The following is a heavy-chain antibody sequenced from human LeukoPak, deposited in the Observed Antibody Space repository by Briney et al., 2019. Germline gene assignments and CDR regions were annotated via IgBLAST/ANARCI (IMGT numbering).Heavy chain of an antibody. CDR3: AREVTDAFDI. J-gene: IGHJ3*02. CDR2: TYYRSKWYN. Sequence: SQTLSLTCAISGDSVSTNSAAWNWIRQSPSRGLEWLGRTYYRSKWYNDYVVSVKSRVTINPDTSQNQFSLQLSSVTPEDTAVYYCAREVTDAFDIWGQGTMVTVSS. V-gene: IGHV6-1*01. D-gene: IGHD4-11*01. CDR1: GDSVSTNSAA.